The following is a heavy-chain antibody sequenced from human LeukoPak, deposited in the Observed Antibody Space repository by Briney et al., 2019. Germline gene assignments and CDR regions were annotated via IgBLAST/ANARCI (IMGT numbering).Heavy chain of an antibody. V-gene: IGHV3-53*01. CDR3: ARVKRGYYYDSSGYSRRYMDV. J-gene: IGHJ6*03. Sequence: PGGSLRLSCAASGFTFSSYWMSWVRQAPGKGLEWVSVIYSGGSTYYADSVKGRFTISRDNSKNTLYLQMNSLRAEDTAVYYCARVKRGYYYDSSGYSRRYMDVWGKGTTVTVSS. CDR1: GFTFSSYW. CDR2: IYSGGST. D-gene: IGHD3-22*01.